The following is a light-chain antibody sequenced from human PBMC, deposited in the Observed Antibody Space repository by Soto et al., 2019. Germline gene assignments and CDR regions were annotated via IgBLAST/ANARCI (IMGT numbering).Light chain of an antibody. CDR3: AAWDDSLNGYV. J-gene: IGLJ1*01. Sequence: QSVLTQPPSASGTPGQRVTISCSVSSSNIGSNTVNWYQQLPGTAPKLLIYSNNQRPSGVPDRFSGSKSGTSASLAISGLQSVDEADYYCAAWDDSLNGYVFGTGTKVTVL. CDR1: SSNIGSNT. V-gene: IGLV1-44*01. CDR2: SNN.